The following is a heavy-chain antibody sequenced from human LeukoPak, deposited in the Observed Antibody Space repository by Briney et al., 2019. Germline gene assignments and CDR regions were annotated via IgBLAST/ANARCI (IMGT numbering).Heavy chain of an antibody. V-gene: IGHV4-34*01. Sequence: PSETLSLTCAVYGGSFSGYYWSWIRQPPGKGLEWIGEINHSGSTNYNPSLKSRVTISVDTSKNQFSLKLSSVTAADTAVYYCARGLRVYRGSYYVLGSAFDIWGQGTMVTVSS. J-gene: IGHJ3*02. CDR2: INHSGST. D-gene: IGHD1-26*01. CDR1: GGSFSGYY. CDR3: ARGLRVYRGSYYVLGSAFDI.